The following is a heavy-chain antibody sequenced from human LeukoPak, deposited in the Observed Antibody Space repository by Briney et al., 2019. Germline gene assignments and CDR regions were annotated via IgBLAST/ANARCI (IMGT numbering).Heavy chain of an antibody. J-gene: IGHJ5*02. CDR1: GYTFTGYH. CDR2: IIPIFGTA. D-gene: IGHD1-1*01. CDR3: ARDRGSRTMRGWFDP. V-gene: IGHV1-69*13. Sequence: SVKVSCKASGYTFTGYHMHWVRQAPGQGLEWMGGIIPIFGTANYAQKFQGRVTITADESTSTAYMELSSLRSEDTAVYYCARDRGSRTMRGWFDPWGQGTLVTVSS.